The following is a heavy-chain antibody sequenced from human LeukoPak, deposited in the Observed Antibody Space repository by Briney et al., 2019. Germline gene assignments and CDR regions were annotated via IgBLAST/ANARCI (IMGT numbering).Heavy chain of an antibody. CDR3: ATTSASSGWYLDAFDI. J-gene: IGHJ3*02. Sequence: PSETLSLTCTVSDGSITNYYWTWSRQPPGKGLEWIGYIYFTGTANYNPSLKSRVTMSVDKSKNQFSLKLSSVTAADTAVYYCATTSASSGWYLDAFDIWGQGTMVTVSS. CDR1: DGSITNYY. V-gene: IGHV4-59*12. CDR2: IYFTGTA. D-gene: IGHD6-19*01.